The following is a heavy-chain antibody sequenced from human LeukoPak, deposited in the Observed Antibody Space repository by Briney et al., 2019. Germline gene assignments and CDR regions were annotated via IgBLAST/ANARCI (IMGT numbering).Heavy chain of an antibody. J-gene: IGHJ4*02. CDR1: GFTFSTYW. D-gene: IGHD6-13*01. Sequence: GGSLRLSCVASGFTFSTYWMHWVRQAPGKGLVWVARIHSDGSSTTYADSVKGRFTISRDNAKNTLYLQMNSLRAEDTAVYYCARDIYSKSGDDYWGQGTLVTVSS. V-gene: IGHV3-74*01. CDR3: ARDIYSKSGDDY. CDR2: IHSDGSST.